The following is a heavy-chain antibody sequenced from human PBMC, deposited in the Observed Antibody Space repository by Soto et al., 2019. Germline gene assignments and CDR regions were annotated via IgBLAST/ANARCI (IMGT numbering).Heavy chain of an antibody. CDR1: GGSISSSSYY. CDR3: ARRKTTRFDP. CDR2: IYYSGST. D-gene: IGHD4-17*01. J-gene: IGHJ5*02. V-gene: IGHV4-39*01. Sequence: SETLSLTCTVSGGSISSSSYYWGWIRQPPGKGLEWIGSIYYSGSTYYNPSLKSRVTISVDTSKNQFSLKLSSVTAADTAVYYCARRKTTRFDPWGQGTLVTVS.